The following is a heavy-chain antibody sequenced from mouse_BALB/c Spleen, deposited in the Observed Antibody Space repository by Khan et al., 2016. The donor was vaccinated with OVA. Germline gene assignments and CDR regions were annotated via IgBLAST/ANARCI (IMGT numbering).Heavy chain of an antibody. CDR2: IDPYDSET. CDR3: ARNPFAY. J-gene: IGHJ3*01. Sequence: QIQLQQSGAELVRPGASVKLSCEASGYTFTSYWMNWVKQSPEQGLKWIGRIDPYDSETPYNQNFKDKAILSLEKSSSTAYMQLSSLTSEDSAVYFCARNPFAYWGQGTLVTVSA. V-gene: IGHV1-52*01. CDR1: GYTFTSYW.